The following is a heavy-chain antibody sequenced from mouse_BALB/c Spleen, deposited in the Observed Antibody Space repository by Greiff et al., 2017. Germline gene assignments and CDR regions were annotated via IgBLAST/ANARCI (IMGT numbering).Heavy chain of an antibody. Sequence: LQQPGSELVRPGASVKLSCKASGYTFTSYWMHWVKQRPGQGLEWIGNIYPGSGSTNYDEKFKSKATLTVDTSSSTAYMQLSSLTSEDSAVYYCTRSGITTVKDYFDYWGQGTTLTVSS. CDR2: IYPGSGST. CDR1: GYTFTSYW. D-gene: IGHD1-1*01. V-gene: IGHV1S22*01. J-gene: IGHJ2*01. CDR3: TRSGITTVKDYFDY.